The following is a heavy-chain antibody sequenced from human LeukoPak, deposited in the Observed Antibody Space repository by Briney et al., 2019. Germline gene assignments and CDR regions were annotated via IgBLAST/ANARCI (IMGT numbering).Heavy chain of an antibody. CDR2: IIPIFGTA. CDR1: GYTLSNHA. V-gene: IGHV1-69*13. CDR3: ARKVGGYSYGHAFDY. Sequence: SVKVSCKGSGYTLSNHAFSWVRQAPGQGLEWMGGIIPIFGTANYAQKFQGRVTITADESTSTAYMELSSLRSEDTAVYYCARKVGGYSYGHAFDYWGQGTLVTVSS. D-gene: IGHD5-18*01. J-gene: IGHJ4*02.